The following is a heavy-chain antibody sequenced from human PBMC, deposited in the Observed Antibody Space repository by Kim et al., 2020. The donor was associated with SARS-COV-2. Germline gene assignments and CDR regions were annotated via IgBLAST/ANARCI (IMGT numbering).Heavy chain of an antibody. V-gene: IGHV1-18*04. CDR2: ISAYNGNT. CDR1: GYTFTSYG. D-gene: IGHD1-26*01. Sequence: ASVKVSCKASGYTFTSYGISWVRQAPGQGLEWMGWISAYNGNTNYAQKLQGRVTMTTDTSTSTAYMELRSLRSDDTAVYYCARDRGGVRWELRFRNDYYGMDVWGQGTTVTVSS. CDR3: ARDRGGVRWELRFRNDYYGMDV. J-gene: IGHJ6*02.